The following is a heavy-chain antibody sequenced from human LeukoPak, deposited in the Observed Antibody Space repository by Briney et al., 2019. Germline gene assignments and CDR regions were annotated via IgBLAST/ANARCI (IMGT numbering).Heavy chain of an antibody. CDR2: IYYSGST. D-gene: IGHD6-13*01. CDR1: GGSISSSSYY. CDR3: ARRYSSSQRTSYYFDY. V-gene: IGHV4-39*01. Sequence: SETLSLTCTVSGGSISSSSYYWGWIRQPPGEGLEWIGSIYYSGSTYYNPSLKSRVTISVDTSKNQFSLKLSSVTAADTAVYYCARRYSSSQRTSYYFDYWGQGTLVTVSS. J-gene: IGHJ4*02.